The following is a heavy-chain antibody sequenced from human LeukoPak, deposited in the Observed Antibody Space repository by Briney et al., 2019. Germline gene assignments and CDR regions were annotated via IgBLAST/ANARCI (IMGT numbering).Heavy chain of an antibody. J-gene: IGHJ3*02. CDR3: ARARLWIDAFDI. Sequence: SETLSLTCTVSGVSISSGSYYWSWMRPPAGRALEWIGRIYTSGSTNYNPSLKSRVTISVDTSKNQFSLKLSSVTAADTAVYYCARARLWIDAFDIWGQGTMVTVSS. CDR2: IYTSGST. V-gene: IGHV4-61*02. D-gene: IGHD2-21*01. CDR1: GVSISSGSYY.